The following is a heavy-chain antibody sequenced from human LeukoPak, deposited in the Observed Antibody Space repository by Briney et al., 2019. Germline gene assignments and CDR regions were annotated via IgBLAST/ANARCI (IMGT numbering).Heavy chain of an antibody. CDR2: IYGGGNT. Sequence: PGGSLRLSCAASGFTVSSNYMNWVRQAPGKGLEWVSVIYGGGNTDYADSVKGRFTISRDNSKNTLYLQMNSLRAEDTAVYYCARWESVGYSGYDLFDSWGQGTLVTVSS. V-gene: IGHV3-66*01. D-gene: IGHD5-12*01. CDR1: GFTVSSNY. J-gene: IGHJ4*02. CDR3: ARWESVGYSGYDLFDS.